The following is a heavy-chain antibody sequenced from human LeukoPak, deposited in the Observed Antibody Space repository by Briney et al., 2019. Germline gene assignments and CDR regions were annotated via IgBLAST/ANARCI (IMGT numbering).Heavy chain of an antibody. Sequence: PGGSLRLSCAASGFTFSRYWMHWVRQAPGKGLVWVSRINSDGSSTFYADSVKGRFTISRDNAKNTLYLQMNSLRAEDTAVYYCARDSFWSGYYPFDYWGQGTLVTVSS. CDR1: GFTFSRYW. V-gene: IGHV3-74*01. CDR3: ARDSFWSGYYPFDY. D-gene: IGHD3-3*01. CDR2: INSDGSST. J-gene: IGHJ4*02.